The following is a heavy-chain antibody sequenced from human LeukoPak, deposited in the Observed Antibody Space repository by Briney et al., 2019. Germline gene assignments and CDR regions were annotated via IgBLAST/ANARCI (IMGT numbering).Heavy chain of an antibody. CDR1: GFTFGNYW. CDR3: ARVYLGGSYVDVFDI. D-gene: IGHD1-26*01. CDR2: IKQDGSEK. Sequence: GGSLRLSCTASGFTFGNYWMTWVRQAPGKGLEWVANIKQDGSEKYYVDSVKGRFTISRDNAKNSLYLQMNSLRAEDTAVYYCARVYLGGSYVDVFDIWGQGTMVTVSS. J-gene: IGHJ3*02. V-gene: IGHV3-7*01.